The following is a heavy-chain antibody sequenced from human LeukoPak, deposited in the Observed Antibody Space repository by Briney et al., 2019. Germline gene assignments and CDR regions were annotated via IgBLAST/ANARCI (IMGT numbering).Heavy chain of an antibody. J-gene: IGHJ4*02. CDR1: GFTFSSYA. CDR3: VKVSSTVGATYFDY. Sequence: GGSLRLSCSASGFTFSSYAMHWGRQAPGEGLEYISGVSSDGGTTYHADSVKGRFTISRDNSKNTLYLQMSSLRVEDTAVYYCVKVSSTVGATYFDYWGQGTLVTVSS. CDR2: VSSDGGTT. V-gene: IGHV3-64D*06. D-gene: IGHD1-26*01.